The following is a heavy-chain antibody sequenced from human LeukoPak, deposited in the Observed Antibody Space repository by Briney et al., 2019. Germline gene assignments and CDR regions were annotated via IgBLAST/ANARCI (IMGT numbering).Heavy chain of an antibody. V-gene: IGHV1-46*01. CDR1: GYTFTSYY. CDR3: ARGLARTSMVTRGGVRFDY. CDR2: INPSGGST. D-gene: IGHD5-18*01. J-gene: IGHJ4*02. Sequence: ASGKVSCKASGYTFTSYYIHWVRQAPGQGLEWMGIINPSGGSTSYVQKFQGRVTMTRDMSTSTVYMELSSLRSEDTAVYYCARGLARTSMVTRGGVRFDYWGQGTLVTVSS.